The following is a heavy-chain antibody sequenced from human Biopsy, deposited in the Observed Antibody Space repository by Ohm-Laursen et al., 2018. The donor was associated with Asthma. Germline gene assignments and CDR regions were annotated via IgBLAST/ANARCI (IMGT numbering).Heavy chain of an antibody. CDR3: AKDVFPGWELRRGPDY. CDR1: GFTFSNYD. Sequence: SLRLSCAASGFTFSNYDMHWVRQAPGKGLDWVAVISFDGSNKNYTDSVKGRFTIPRDNSRNTLHLQMNSLRAEDTAVYYCAKDVFPGWELRRGPDYWGQGTLVTVSS. J-gene: IGHJ4*02. CDR2: ISFDGSNK. V-gene: IGHV3-30*18. D-gene: IGHD1-26*01.